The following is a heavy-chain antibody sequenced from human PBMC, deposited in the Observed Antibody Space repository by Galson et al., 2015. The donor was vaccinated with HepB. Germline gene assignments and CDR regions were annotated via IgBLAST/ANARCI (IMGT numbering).Heavy chain of an antibody. Sequence: SVKVSCKASGYTFTSYGISWVRQAPGQGLEWVGWISAYNGNTNYAQKLQGRVTMTTDTSTSTAYMELRSLRSDDTAVYYCAVGVDFAGGSSWYEGYYFDYWGQGTLVTVSS. D-gene: IGHD6-13*01. V-gene: IGHV1-18*04. CDR2: ISAYNGNT. CDR1: GYTFTSYG. CDR3: AVGVDFAGGSSWYEGYYFDY. J-gene: IGHJ4*02.